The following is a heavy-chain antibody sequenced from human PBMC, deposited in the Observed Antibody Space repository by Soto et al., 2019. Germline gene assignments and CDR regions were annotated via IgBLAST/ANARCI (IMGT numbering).Heavy chain of an antibody. V-gene: IGHV3-48*02. CDR3: VRDRGIYDPDINTYNPHLDC. J-gene: IGHJ4*02. D-gene: IGHD3-22*01. Sequence: EVQLVESGGGLVQPGGSLRLSCAASGFTLSTYGTNWVRQAPGKGLEWASFITGGMNTVYYADSVKGRFSVSRDHAKNSLYLQMDSLRDEDTSFYYCVRDRGIYDPDINTYNPHLDCWGQGTLVTVSS. CDR1: GFTLSTYG. CDR2: ITGGMNTV.